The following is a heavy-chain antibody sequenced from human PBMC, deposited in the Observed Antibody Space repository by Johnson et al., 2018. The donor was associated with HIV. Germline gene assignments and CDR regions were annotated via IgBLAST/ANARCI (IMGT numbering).Heavy chain of an antibody. CDR2: ISGSGGGT. CDR3: AKVLVRDSGSAGGAFHM. D-gene: IGHD1-26*01. V-gene: IGHV3-23*04. CDR1: RFTFSSYA. Sequence: MLLVESGGGLVQPGGSLRLSCAGSRFTFSSYAMSWVRQAPGKGLEWVSSISGSGGGTNYADSVKGRFTISRDNSKNTLYLQMNSLRAEDTAVYYCAKVLVRDSGSAGGAFHMWGQGTMVTVSS. J-gene: IGHJ3*02.